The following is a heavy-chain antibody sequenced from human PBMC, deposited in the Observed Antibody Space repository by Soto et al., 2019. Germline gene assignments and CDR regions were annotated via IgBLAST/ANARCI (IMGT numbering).Heavy chain of an antibody. D-gene: IGHD4-17*01. Sequence: PGGSLRLSCAASGFTFSSYGMHWVRQAPGKGLEWVAVIWYDGSNKYYADSVKGRFTISRDNSKNTLYLQMNSLRAEDTAVYYCARPGEPDAFDIWGKGTMVTVSS. CDR1: GFTFSSYG. CDR3: ARPGEPDAFDI. V-gene: IGHV3-33*01. CDR2: IWYDGSNK. J-gene: IGHJ3*02.